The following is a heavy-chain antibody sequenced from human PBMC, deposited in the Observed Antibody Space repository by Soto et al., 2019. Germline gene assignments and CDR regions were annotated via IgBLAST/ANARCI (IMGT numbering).Heavy chain of an antibody. CDR2: IYKNERT. Sequence: QVQLQESGPGLVKPSETLSLTCTVSGGSISNHYWSWIRQPPGKGLEWLGYIYKNERTNYNPSLKSRATISVHTSKNQFSLGLSSVTAADTAVYFCALAPGGHHWHAYFDYWGQGTQVTVSS. CDR3: ALAPGGHHWHAYFDY. V-gene: IGHV4-59*11. J-gene: IGHJ4*02. CDR1: GGSISNHY. D-gene: IGHD3-16*01.